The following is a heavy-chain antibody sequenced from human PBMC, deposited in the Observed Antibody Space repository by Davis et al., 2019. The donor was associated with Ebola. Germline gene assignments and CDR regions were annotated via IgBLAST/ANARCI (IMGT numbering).Heavy chain of an antibody. D-gene: IGHD5-18*01. J-gene: IGHJ4*02. CDR1: GFTFTSYA. CDR3: AKAQEHTAADRPIDY. Sequence: GESLKISCTASGFTFTSYAMSWVRQAPGKGLEWVSTISGSGGDTYYADSVRGRFTISRDNSKNTLYLQMKSLRAEDTAVYYCAKAQEHTAADRPIDYWGQGTLLTVSS. CDR2: ISGSGGDT. V-gene: IGHV3-23*01.